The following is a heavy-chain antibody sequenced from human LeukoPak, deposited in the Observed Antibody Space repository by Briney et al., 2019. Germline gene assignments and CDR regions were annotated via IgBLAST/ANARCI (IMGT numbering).Heavy chain of an antibody. J-gene: IGHJ4*02. CDR2: IIPIFGTA. Sequence: SVKVSCKASGGTFSSYAISWVRQAPGQGLEWMGRIIPIFGTANYAQKFQGRVTITTDESTSTAYMELSSLRSEDTAVYYCARVHRYDSGSYYLDYWGQGTLVTVSS. V-gene: IGHV1-69*05. D-gene: IGHD3-10*01. CDR3: ARVHRYDSGSYYLDY. CDR1: GGTFSSYA.